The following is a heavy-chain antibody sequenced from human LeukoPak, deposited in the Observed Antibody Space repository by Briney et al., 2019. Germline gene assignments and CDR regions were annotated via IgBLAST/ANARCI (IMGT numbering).Heavy chain of an antibody. J-gene: IGHJ4*02. CDR2: TRNKANSYTT. V-gene: IGHV3-72*01. CDR3: TRDDGLVF. CDR1: GFTFSDHY. D-gene: IGHD2-8*01. Sequence: GGSLRLSCAASGFTFSDHYMDWVRQAPGKGLEWIGRTRNKANSYTTEYAAFVRGRFPISRDDSKNSLYLQMNGLKTEDTAVYYCTRDDGLVFWGQGTLVTVSS.